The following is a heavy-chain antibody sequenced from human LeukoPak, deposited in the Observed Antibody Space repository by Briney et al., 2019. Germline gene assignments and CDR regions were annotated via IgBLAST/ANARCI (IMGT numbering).Heavy chain of an antibody. CDR2: ISSGSSYI. D-gene: IGHD1-26*01. V-gene: IGHV3-21*01. J-gene: IGHJ4*02. Sequence: GGPLRLSCAASGFTFSSYSMNWLRQAPGKGLQWVSSISSGSSYIDYAGSVKGRFTISRENAKNSLYLQMKSLTAEETAVYYCARDRMGGSYKRTDYWGQGTLVTVSS. CDR1: GFTFSSYS. CDR3: ARDRMGGSYKRTDY.